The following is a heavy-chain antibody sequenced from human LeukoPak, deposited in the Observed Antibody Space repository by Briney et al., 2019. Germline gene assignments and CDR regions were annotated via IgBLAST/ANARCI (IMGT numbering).Heavy chain of an antibody. D-gene: IGHD2-8*01. CDR2: INHSGST. J-gene: IGHJ4*02. V-gene: IGHV4-34*01. CDR1: GGSFSGYY. Sequence: SETLSLTCAVYGGSFSGYYWSWIRQPPGKGLEWIGEINHSGSTNYNPSLKSRVTISVDTSKNQFSLKLSSVTAADTAVYYCARVWPWGMDVWGQGTLVTVSS. CDR3: ARVWPWGMDV.